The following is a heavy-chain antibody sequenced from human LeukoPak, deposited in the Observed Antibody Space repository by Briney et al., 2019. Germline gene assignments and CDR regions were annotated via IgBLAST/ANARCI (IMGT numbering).Heavy chain of an antibody. J-gene: IGHJ3*02. V-gene: IGHV4-38-2*01. CDR3: ARVYCSSTNCPPWEVFDI. CDR1: GYSISSGYY. Sequence: SETLSLTCGVSGYSISSGYYWGWIRQPPGKGREWIGSIYHSGSTYYNPSLKSRVTISVDPSKNQFSLKLTSVTAADTAVYYCARVYCSSTNCPPWEVFDIWGQGTMVTVSS. D-gene: IGHD2-2*01. CDR2: IYHSGST.